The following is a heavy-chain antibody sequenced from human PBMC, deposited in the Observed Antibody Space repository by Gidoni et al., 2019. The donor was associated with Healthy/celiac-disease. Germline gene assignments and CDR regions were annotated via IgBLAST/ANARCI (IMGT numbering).Heavy chain of an antibody. CDR1: GFTVSSNY. Sequence: EVQLVESGGGLVQPGGSTRPSCAASGFTVSSNYMSWVRQGPGKGLEWVSVIYSGGSTYYADSVKGRFTISRDNSKNTLYLQMNSLRAEDTSVYYCASIVGVSYWGQGTLVTVSS. J-gene: IGHJ4*02. CDR2: IYSGGST. CDR3: ASIVGVSY. D-gene: IGHD1-26*01. V-gene: IGHV3-66*02.